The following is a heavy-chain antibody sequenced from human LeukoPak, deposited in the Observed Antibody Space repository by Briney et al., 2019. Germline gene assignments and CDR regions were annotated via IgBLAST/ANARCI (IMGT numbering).Heavy chain of an antibody. D-gene: IGHD3-10*01. Sequence: GGSLRLSCAASGFTFSSYGMHWVRQAPGKGLEWVAVISYDGSNKYYADSVKGRFTISRDNSKNTLYLQMNSLRAEDTAVYYCAKHRSSGNSLIGWFDPWGQGTLVTVSS. J-gene: IGHJ5*02. CDR2: ISYDGSNK. CDR3: AKHRSSGNSLIGWFDP. CDR1: GFTFSSYG. V-gene: IGHV3-30*18.